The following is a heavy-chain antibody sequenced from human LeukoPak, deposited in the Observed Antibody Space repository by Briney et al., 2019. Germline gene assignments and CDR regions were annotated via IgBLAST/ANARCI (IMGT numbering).Heavy chain of an antibody. D-gene: IGHD2-2*01. Sequence: GGSLRLSCAASGLSFSSYSMNWVRQAPGKGLEWVSYISSSSSTIYYADSVKGRFTISRDNAKNSLYLQMNSLRAEDTAVYYCARAEAVPAAHRPDYWGQGTLVTVSS. V-gene: IGHV3-48*01. CDR1: GLSFSSYS. CDR3: ARAEAVPAAHRPDY. CDR2: ISSSSSTI. J-gene: IGHJ4*02.